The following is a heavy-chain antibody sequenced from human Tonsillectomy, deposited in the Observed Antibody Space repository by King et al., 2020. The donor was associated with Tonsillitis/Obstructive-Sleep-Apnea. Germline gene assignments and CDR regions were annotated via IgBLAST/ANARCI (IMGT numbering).Heavy chain of an antibody. CDR2: IYYSGST. Sequence: QLQESGPGLVKPSETLSLTCTVSGGSISSYYWSWIRQPPGKGLEWIGYIYYSGSTNYNPSLKSRVTISVDTTKNQFSLKLSSVTAADTAVYYWSSISWYNYYYYGMDVWGHGTTVTVSS. CDR1: GGSISSYY. J-gene: IGHJ6*02. D-gene: IGHD6-13*01. V-gene: IGHV4-59*08. CDR3: SSISWYNYYYYGMDV.